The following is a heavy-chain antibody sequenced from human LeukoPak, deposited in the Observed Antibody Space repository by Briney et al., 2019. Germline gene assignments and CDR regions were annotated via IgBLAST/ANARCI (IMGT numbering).Heavy chain of an antibody. V-gene: IGHV1-69*05. D-gene: IGHD6-6*01. CDR2: IIPIFGTA. CDR3: ARAIRAAARPFYYMDV. J-gene: IGHJ6*03. CDR1: GGTFSSYA. Sequence: ASVKVSCKASGGTFSSYAISSVRQAPGQGLEWMGGIIPIFGTANYAQKFQGRVTITTDESTSTAYMELSSLRSEDTAVYYCARAIRAAARPFYYMDVWGKGTTVTVSS.